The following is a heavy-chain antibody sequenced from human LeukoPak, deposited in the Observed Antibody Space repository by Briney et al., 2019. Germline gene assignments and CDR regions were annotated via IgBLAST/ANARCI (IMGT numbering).Heavy chain of an antibody. CDR3: AKHNGIASAYWYFDL. J-gene: IGHJ2*01. V-gene: IGHV4-30-2*01. CDR2: IYHSGST. Sequence: SETLSLTCTVSGGSISSGGYYWSWIRQPPGKGLEWIGYIYHSGSTYYNPSLKSRVTISVDTSKNQFSLKLSSVTAADTAVYYCAKHNGIASAYWYFDLWGRGTLVTVSS. D-gene: IGHD6-13*01. CDR1: GGSISSGGYY.